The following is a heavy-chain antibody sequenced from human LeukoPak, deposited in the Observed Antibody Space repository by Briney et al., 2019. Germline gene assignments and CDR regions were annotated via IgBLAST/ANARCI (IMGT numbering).Heavy chain of an antibody. Sequence: ASVKVSCKASGYTFTSYGISWVRQAPGQGLEWMGWISAYNGKTNYAQKLQGRVTMTTDTSTSTAYMELRSLRSDDTAVYSCAVGYSYGYVTYYYMDVWGKGTTVTVSS. CDR3: AVGYSYGYVTYYYMDV. D-gene: IGHD5-18*01. CDR1: GYTFTSYG. J-gene: IGHJ6*03. V-gene: IGHV1-18*01. CDR2: ISAYNGKT.